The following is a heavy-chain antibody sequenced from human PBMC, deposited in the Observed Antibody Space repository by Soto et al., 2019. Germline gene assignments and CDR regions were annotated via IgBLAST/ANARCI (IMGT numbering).Heavy chain of an antibody. CDR1: GGSIRSGGYY. J-gene: IGHJ4*02. Sequence: PSETLSLTCTVSGGSIRSGGYYWSWIRQHPGKGLEWIGYIYYSGSTYYNPSLKSRVTISVDTSKNQFSLKLSSVTAADTAVYYCARRYGGNFDYWGQGTLVTVS. CDR2: IYYSGST. CDR3: ARRYGGNFDY. D-gene: IGHD2-15*01. V-gene: IGHV4-31*03.